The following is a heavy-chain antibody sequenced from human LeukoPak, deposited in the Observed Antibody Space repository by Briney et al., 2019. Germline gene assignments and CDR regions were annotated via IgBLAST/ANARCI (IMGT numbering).Heavy chain of an antibody. V-gene: IGHV1-69*05. CDR1: GGTFISYA. J-gene: IGHJ4*02. Sequence: SVKVSCKASGGTFISYAISWVRQAPGQGLEWMGGIIPIFGTANYAQKFQGRVTITTDESTSTAYMELSSLRSEHTAVYHCARWGRWGYFDYWGQGTLVTVSS. D-gene: IGHD3-16*01. CDR2: IIPIFGTA. CDR3: ARWGRWGYFDY.